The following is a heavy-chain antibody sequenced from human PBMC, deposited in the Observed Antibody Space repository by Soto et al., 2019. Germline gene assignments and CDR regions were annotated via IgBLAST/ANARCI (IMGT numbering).Heavy chain of an antibody. V-gene: IGHV1-58*01. CDR2: IVVGSGNT. CDR1: GFTFTSSA. Sequence: GASVKVSCKASGFTFTSSAVQWVRQARGQRLEWIGWIVVGSGNTNYAQKFQERVTITRDMSTSTAYMELSSLRSEDTAVYYCAADLYTDTAVVYYYYYGMDVWGQGTTVTVSS. D-gene: IGHD5-18*01. CDR3: AADLYTDTAVVYYYYYGMDV. J-gene: IGHJ6*02.